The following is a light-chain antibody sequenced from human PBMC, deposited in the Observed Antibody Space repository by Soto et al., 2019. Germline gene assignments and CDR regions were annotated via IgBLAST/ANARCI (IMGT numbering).Light chain of an antibody. CDR1: PSISSW. Sequence: DIQMTQSPSTLSASVGDRVTITCRASPSISSWLAWYQQKPGKAPKLLIYKASSLESGLPSRFSGSGSGTEFTLTISSLKPDDFATYYCQHYNSYPWTFGQGTKVE. CDR3: QHYNSYPWT. V-gene: IGKV1-5*03. J-gene: IGKJ1*01. CDR2: KAS.